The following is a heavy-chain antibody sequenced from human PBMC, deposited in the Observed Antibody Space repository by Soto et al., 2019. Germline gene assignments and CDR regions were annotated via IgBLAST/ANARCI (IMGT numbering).Heavy chain of an antibody. J-gene: IGHJ4*02. CDR2: ISSTTNYI. CDR1: GFNFTRYS. V-gene: IGHV3-21*06. Sequence: EVQLVESGGGLVKPGGSLRLSCAASGFNFTRYSMNLVRQAPGTRLEWVSSISSTTNYIYYGDSMKGRFTISRDNAKNSLYLEMTSLRAEDTAVYDCARESEDLTSNFDYWGQGTLVTVSS. CDR3: ARESEDLTSNFDY.